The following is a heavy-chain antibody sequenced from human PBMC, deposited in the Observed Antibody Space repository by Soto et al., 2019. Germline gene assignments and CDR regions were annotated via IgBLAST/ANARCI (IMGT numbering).Heavy chain of an antibody. J-gene: IGHJ4*02. CDR1: GFSLSTRGVG. CDR3: AHRSRGYCYYLDQ. D-gene: IGHD5-12*01. CDR2: IFWDDDK. Sequence: QITLKESGPTLVKPTQTLTLTCSFSGFSLSTRGVGVGWIRQPPGKALEWLALIFWDDDKWYSPSLRSRLTITEDTSKRKVVLTMTNMDSVDTATYYCAHRSRGYCYYLDQWGQGSLVTGS. V-gene: IGHV2-5*02.